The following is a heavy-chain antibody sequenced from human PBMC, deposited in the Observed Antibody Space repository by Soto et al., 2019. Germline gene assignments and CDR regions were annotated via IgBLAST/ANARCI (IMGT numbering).Heavy chain of an antibody. CDR1: GFTFSSYG. Sequence: QVQLVESGGGVVQPGRSLRLSCAASGFTFSSYGMHWVRQAPGKGLEWVAVIWYDGSNKYYADSVKGRFTISRDNSKNTLYLQMTSLRAEDTAVYYCARDPRSYCSGGSCYGGYFDYWGQGTLVTVSS. D-gene: IGHD2-15*01. V-gene: IGHV3-33*01. J-gene: IGHJ4*02. CDR2: IWYDGSNK. CDR3: ARDPRSYCSGGSCYGGYFDY.